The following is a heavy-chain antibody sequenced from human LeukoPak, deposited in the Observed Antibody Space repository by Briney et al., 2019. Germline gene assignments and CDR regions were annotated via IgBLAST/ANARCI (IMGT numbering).Heavy chain of an antibody. J-gene: IGHJ4*02. CDR3: ARLMITFGGVIVPDY. CDR1: GYTFTSYD. V-gene: IGHV1-8*01. D-gene: IGHD3-16*02. Sequence: ASVKVSCKASGYTFTSYDINWVRQATGQGLEWMGWMNPNSGNTGYAQKFQGRVTMTRNTSKSTAYMELSSLRSEDTAVYYCARLMITFGGVIVPDYWGQGTLVTVSS. CDR2: MNPNSGNT.